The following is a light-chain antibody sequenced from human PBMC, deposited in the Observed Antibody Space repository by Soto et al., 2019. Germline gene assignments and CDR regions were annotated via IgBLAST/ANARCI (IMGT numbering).Light chain of an antibody. CDR3: QTWSTGIRV. CDR2: LNSDGSH. J-gene: IGLJ3*02. CDR1: SGHSSYA. V-gene: IGLV4-69*01. Sequence: QPVLTQSPSASASLGASVKLTCTLSSGHSSYAIAWHQQQPEKGPRYLMKLNSDGSHSKGAGIPDRFSGSSSGTERYLTISSLQSEDEADYYCQTWSTGIRVFGGGTKLTVL.